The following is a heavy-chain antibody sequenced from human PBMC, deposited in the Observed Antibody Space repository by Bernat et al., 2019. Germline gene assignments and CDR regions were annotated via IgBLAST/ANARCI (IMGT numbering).Heavy chain of an antibody. CDR1: GFTFSDYY. CDR3: AKVFASGSYRDAYDI. J-gene: IGHJ3*02. CDR2: ISSSGSTI. Sequence: QVQLVESEGGLVKPGGSLRLSCAASGFTFSDYYMSWIRQAPGKGLEWVSYISSSGSTIYYADSVKGRFTISRDNAKNSLHLLMNSLRGEDTAVYYCAKVFASGSYRDAYDIWGQGTMVTVSS. D-gene: IGHD3-10*01. V-gene: IGHV3-11*01.